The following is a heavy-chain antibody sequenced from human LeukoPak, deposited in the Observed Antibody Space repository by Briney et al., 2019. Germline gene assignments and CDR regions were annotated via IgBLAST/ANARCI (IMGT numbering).Heavy chain of an antibody. CDR1: GYSFTSYW. V-gene: IGHV5-51*01. CDR3: ASGGSGSYYYNWFDP. Sequence: GESLKISCKGSGYSFTSYWIGWVRQMPGKGLEWMGIICPGDSDTRYSPSFQGQVTISADKSISTAYLQWSSLKASDTAMYYCASGGSGSYYYNWFDPWGQGTLVTVSS. J-gene: IGHJ5*02. CDR2: ICPGDSDT. D-gene: IGHD3-10*01.